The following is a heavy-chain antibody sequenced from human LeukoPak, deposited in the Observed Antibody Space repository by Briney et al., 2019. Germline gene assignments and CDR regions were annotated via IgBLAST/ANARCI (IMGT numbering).Heavy chain of an antibody. CDR1: GGSIGSSGYC. CDR2: IYYSRST. J-gene: IGHJ4*02. Sequence: SETLSLTCSVSGGSIGSSGYCWGWIRQPPGKGLEWFGRIYYSRSTYYNSCVKSRVTRSIEPSQNPLSLKLCFVTAADCVAYFCARGSDYYDNSCLGYWVQGTLVTVCS. CDR3: ARGSDYYDNSCLGY. D-gene: IGHD3-22*01. V-gene: IGHV4-39*07.